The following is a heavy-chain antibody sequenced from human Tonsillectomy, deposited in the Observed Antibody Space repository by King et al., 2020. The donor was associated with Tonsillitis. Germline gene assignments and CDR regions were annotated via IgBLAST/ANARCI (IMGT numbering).Heavy chain of an antibody. CDR2: IKQDGSEK. CDR1: GFTFSSYW. V-gene: IGHV3-7*03. Sequence: VQLVESGGGLVQPGGSLRLSCAASGFTFSSYWMGWVRQAPGKGLEWVANIKQDGSEKSYVDSVKGRFTISRVNAKNSLYLQMNSLRAEDTAVYFCARGSLGFQHWGQGTLVSVSS. D-gene: IGHD3-16*01. J-gene: IGHJ1*01. CDR3: ARGSLGFQH.